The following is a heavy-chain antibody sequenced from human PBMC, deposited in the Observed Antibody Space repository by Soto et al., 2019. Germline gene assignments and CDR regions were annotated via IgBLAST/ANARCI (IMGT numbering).Heavy chain of an antibody. CDR3: AHRDGARFYFDY. J-gene: IGHJ4*02. V-gene: IGHV2-5*02. CDR1: GFSLSTNEVS. Sequence: QITLKESGPTVVKPTQTLTLTCTLSGFSLSTNEVSVGWIRQPPGKALEWLALIYWDDDKRYSPSLKNRLTITTDTSKNQVALTMTNMDPGDTATYYCAHRDGARFYFDYWGQGTLVTVPS. CDR2: IYWDDDK.